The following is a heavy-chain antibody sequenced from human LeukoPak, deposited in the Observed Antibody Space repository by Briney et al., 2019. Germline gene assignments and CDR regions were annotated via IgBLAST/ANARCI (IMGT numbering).Heavy chain of an antibody. CDR3: ARLYSMNWFDP. V-gene: IGHV1-69*05. CDR1: GYTFTSYD. D-gene: IGHD6-13*01. Sequence: SVKVSCKASGYTFTSYDINWVRQAPGQGLEWMGGIIPIFGTANYAQKFQGRVTITTDESTSTAYMELSSLRSEDTAVYYCARLYSMNWFDPWGQGTLVTVSS. CDR2: IIPIFGTA. J-gene: IGHJ5*02.